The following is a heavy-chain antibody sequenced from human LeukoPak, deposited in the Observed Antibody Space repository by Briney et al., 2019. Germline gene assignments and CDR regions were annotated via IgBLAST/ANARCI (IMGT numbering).Heavy chain of an antibody. CDR2: IYAGGRP. CDR1: GFTVSSSY. Sequence: AGGSLRLSCAASGFTVSSSYMSWVRQAPGKGLEWVSVIYAGGRPFYADSVKGRFTISRDNSKSMLFLQMNSLRAEDTAVYYCARGDLAVADYWGQGTLVTVSS. J-gene: IGHJ4*02. V-gene: IGHV3-53*01. D-gene: IGHD6-19*01. CDR3: ARGDLAVADY.